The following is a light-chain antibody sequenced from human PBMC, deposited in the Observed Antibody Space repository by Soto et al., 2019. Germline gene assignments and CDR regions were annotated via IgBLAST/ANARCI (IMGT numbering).Light chain of an antibody. Sequence: DIQMTQSPSTLSASVGDRVTITFRASQSISSWLAWYQQKPGKAHKLLIYKASSLESGVPSRFSGSGSGTEFTLTVSSLQPDAFATYYCQQYSSYWTVGQGTKVEI. CDR2: KAS. CDR1: QSISSW. CDR3: QQYSSYWT. J-gene: IGKJ1*01. V-gene: IGKV1-5*03.